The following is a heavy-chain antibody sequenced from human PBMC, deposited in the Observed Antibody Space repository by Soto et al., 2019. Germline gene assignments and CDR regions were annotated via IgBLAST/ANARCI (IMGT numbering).Heavy chain of an antibody. CDR3: ARGRHYYGSGNTMDV. Sequence: QVQLQQWGAGLLRPSETLSLTCAVYGGSFSAYYWSWIRQPPGKGLEWIGEINHSGSTNYNPSLKSRVTISRDTSKNQFSLKLSSVTAADTAVYYCARGRHYYGSGNTMDVWGQGTTVTVSS. V-gene: IGHV4-34*01. CDR1: GGSFSAYY. D-gene: IGHD3-10*01. J-gene: IGHJ6*02. CDR2: INHSGST.